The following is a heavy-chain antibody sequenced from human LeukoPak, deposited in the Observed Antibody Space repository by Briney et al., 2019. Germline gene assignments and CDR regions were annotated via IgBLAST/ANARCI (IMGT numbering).Heavy chain of an antibody. D-gene: IGHD6-13*01. Sequence: KPSETLSLTCAVYGGSFSGYYWSWIRQPPGKGLEWIGEINHSGSTNYNPSLKSRVTISVDTSKNQFSLKLSSVTAADTAVYYCAREQLPYGSNWFDPWGQGTLVTVSS. CDR3: AREQLPYGSNWFDP. CDR2: INHSGST. V-gene: IGHV4-34*01. J-gene: IGHJ5*02. CDR1: GGSFSGYY.